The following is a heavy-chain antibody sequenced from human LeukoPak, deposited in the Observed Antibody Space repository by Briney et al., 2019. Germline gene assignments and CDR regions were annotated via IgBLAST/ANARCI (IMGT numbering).Heavy chain of an antibody. CDR3: AKSRGIYDNSGWRTFDY. CDR2: ISDSGGST. J-gene: IGHJ4*02. D-gene: IGHD6-19*01. Sequence: GGSLRLSCAASGFTFNIYTMSWARQAPGKGLEWVSIISDSGGSTYYADSVKGRFTISRDNSKNTLYLRMNSLRAEDAAIYYCAKSRGIYDNSGWRTFDYWGQGTLVTVSS. CDR1: GFTFNIYT. V-gene: IGHV3-23*01.